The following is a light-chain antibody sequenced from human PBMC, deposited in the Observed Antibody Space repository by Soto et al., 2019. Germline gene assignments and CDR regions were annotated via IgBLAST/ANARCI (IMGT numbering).Light chain of an antibody. CDR2: GNR. V-gene: IGLV1-40*01. J-gene: IGLJ3*02. CDR1: SSNLGAGYD. Sequence: QSVLTQPPSVSGAPGQRVTISCTGNSSNLGAGYDVHWYQQLPGAAPKLVIFGNRNRPSGVPERFSGSKSGTSASLAITGLQAEDEADYYCAAWDDSLNGWMFGGGTKVTVL. CDR3: AAWDDSLNGWM.